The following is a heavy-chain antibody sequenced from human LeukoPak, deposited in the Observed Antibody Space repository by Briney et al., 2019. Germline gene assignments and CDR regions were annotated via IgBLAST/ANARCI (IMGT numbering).Heavy chain of an antibody. CDR3: GGGSSSMDV. CDR2: IYTSGST. CDR1: GGSISSSSYY. V-gene: IGHV4-61*05. J-gene: IGHJ6*03. Sequence: PSETLSLTCTVSGGSISSSSYYWGWIRQPPGKGLEWIGRIYTSGSTNYNPSLKSRVTMSVDTSKNQFSLKLSSVTAADTAVYYCGGGSSSMDVWGKGTTVTISS.